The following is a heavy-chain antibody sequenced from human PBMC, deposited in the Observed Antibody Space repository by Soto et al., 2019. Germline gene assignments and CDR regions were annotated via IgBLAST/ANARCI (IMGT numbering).Heavy chain of an antibody. CDR3: ARSIAAGLNGFDP. V-gene: IGHV3-7*02. CDR1: GFTFSSYW. CDR2: IKQDGSEK. D-gene: IGHD6-6*01. Sequence: PGGSLRLSCAASGFTFSSYWMSWVRQAPGKGLEWVANIKQDGSEKYYVDSVKGRFTISRDNAKNSLYLQMNSLRAEDTAVYYCARSIAAGLNGFDPWGEGTLVTVSS. J-gene: IGHJ5*02.